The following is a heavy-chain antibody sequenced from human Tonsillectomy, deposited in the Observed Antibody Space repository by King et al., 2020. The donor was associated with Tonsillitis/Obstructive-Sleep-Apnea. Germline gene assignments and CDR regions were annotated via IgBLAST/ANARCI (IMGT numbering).Heavy chain of an antibody. Sequence: LQLQESGPGLVKPSGTLSLTYAVSGGSISSSHWWTWVRQPPAKGLEWIGQIYHSGSTDDDPSLKSRVTISVDRSKNQFSLRLNFVTAADTAIYYCARPFDYGDHKEGFDIWGQGTMVTVSS. V-gene: IGHV4-4*02. CDR3: ARPFDYGDHKEGFDI. CDR2: IYHSGST. CDR1: GGSISSSHW. J-gene: IGHJ3*02. D-gene: IGHD4-17*01.